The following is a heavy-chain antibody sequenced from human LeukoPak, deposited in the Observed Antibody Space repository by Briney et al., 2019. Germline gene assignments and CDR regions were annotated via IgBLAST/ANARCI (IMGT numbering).Heavy chain of an antibody. CDR2: IDWDDGK. J-gene: IGHJ4*02. V-gene: IGHV2-70*11. Sequence: SGPALVKPTQTLTLTCTFSGFSLGTSGMCVSWIRQPPGKALEWLARIDWDDGKYYNTSLKTRLTISKDTSKNQVVLAVTNMDTVVTATYYCARTYMFRGVQRFDSWGQGTLVTVSS. D-gene: IGHD3-10*01. CDR3: ARTYMFRGVQRFDS. CDR1: GFSLGTSGMC.